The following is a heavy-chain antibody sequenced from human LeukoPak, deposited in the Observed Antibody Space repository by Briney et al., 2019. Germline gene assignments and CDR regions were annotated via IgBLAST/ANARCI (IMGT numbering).Heavy chain of an antibody. CDR1: GYTFTGYY. Sequence: ASVKVSCKASGYTFTGYYMHWVRQAAGQGLEWMGRINPNSGGTNYAQKFQGRVAMTRDTSISTAYMELSRLRSDDTAVYYCARAGSSSWYSFDYWGQGTLVTVSS. CDR2: INPNSGGT. D-gene: IGHD6-13*01. V-gene: IGHV1-2*06. CDR3: ARAGSSSWYSFDY. J-gene: IGHJ4*02.